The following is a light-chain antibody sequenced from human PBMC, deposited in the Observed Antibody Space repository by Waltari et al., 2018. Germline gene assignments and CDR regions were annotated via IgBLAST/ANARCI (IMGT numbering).Light chain of an antibody. CDR1: QSVPTE. V-gene: IGKV3-11*01. CDR2: DVS. J-gene: IGKJ4*01. Sequence: EIVLTQSPATLSLSPGDRAALSCRASQSVPTELAWYQQKPGQAPRLLIYDVSNRATGVPARFSGSGSGTDFTLTISSLDPEDFAVYYCQQRDSWPRTFDGGTKVEFK. CDR3: QQRDSWPRT.